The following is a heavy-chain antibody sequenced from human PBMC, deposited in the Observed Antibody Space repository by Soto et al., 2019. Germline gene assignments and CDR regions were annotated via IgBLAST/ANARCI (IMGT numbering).Heavy chain of an antibody. D-gene: IGHD3-16*02. CDR3: ARDRDYDYVWGSYRLTWFDP. Sequence: PSQTLSLTCAISGDSASSNSAAWNWIRQSPSRGLEWLGRTYYRSKWYNDYAVSVKSRITINPDTSKNQFSLQLNSVTPEDTGVYYCARDRDYDYVWGSYRLTWFDPWGQGTLVTVP. CDR2: TYYRSKWYN. V-gene: IGHV6-1*01. J-gene: IGHJ5*02. CDR1: GDSASSNSAA.